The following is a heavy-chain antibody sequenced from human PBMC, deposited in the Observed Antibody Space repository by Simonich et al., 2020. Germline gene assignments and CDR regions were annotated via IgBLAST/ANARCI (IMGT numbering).Heavy chain of an antibody. V-gene: IGHV4-59*01. J-gene: IGHJ4*02. CDR1: GGSSSSYY. CDR3: ARGGLYFDY. CDR2: IYYSGST. Sequence: QVQLQESGPGLVKPSDTLSLTCPVSGGSSSSYYWSWIRQPPGKGLEWIGYIYYSGSTNYNPSLKSRVTISVDTSKNQFSLKLSSVTAADTAVYYCARGGLYFDYWGQGTLVTVSS. D-gene: IGHD2-15*01.